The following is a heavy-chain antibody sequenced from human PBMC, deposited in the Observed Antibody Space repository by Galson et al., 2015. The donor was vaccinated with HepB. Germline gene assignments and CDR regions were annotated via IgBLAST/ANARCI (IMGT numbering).Heavy chain of an antibody. D-gene: IGHD3-10*01. CDR1: GFTFSTYA. V-gene: IGHV3-23*01. Sequence: SLRLSCAASGFTFSTYAMSWVRQAPREGMEWVSTVSDSGSHTYYADSVQGRFTISRDNSKNTLYLQMNSLRVDDTAVYFCAKMMGSGRYYNLPDYWGQGTLVTVSS. CDR3: AKMMGSGRYYNLPDY. J-gene: IGHJ4*02. CDR2: VSDSGSHT.